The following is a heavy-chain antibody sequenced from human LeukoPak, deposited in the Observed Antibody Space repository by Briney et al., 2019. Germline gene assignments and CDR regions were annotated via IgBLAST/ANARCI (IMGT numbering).Heavy chain of an antibody. Sequence: SETLSLTCTVSGGSISSSSYYWGWIRRPPGKGLEWIGSIYYSGSTYYNPSLKSRVTISVDTSKNQFSLKLSSVTAADTAVYYCARHDAPFSCSSTGCLMGGWFDPWGQGTLVTVSS. CDR2: IYYSGST. V-gene: IGHV4-39*01. CDR1: GGSISSSSYY. D-gene: IGHD2-2*01. J-gene: IGHJ5*02. CDR3: ARHDAPFSCSSTGCLMGGWFDP.